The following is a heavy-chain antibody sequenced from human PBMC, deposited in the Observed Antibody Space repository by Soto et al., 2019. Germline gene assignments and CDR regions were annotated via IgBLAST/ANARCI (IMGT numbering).Heavy chain of an antibody. Sequence: QVQLVQSGAEEKKPGASVKVSCKASGYTFTRYAMHWVHQAPGQRLEWMGWINAGNRNTKYSQKFQGRVTITRDTSASTAYMALSSLRSEGTSVYYCARDVGGMDVSGQGTTVTVSS. V-gene: IGHV1-3*05. CDR2: INAGNRNT. D-gene: IGHD1-26*01. CDR3: ARDVGGMDV. CDR1: GYTFTRYA. J-gene: IGHJ6*02.